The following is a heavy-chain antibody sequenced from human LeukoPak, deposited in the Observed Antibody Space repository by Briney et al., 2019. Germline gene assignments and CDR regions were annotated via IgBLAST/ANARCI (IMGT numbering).Heavy chain of an antibody. CDR3: ARVRRIAVAGHDAFDI. CDR2: INPNSGGT. Sequence: ASVKVSCKASGYTFTVYYMHWVRQAPGQGLEWMGWINPNSGGTNYAQKVQGRVTMTRDTSISTAYMELSRLRSDDTAVYYCARVRRIAVAGHDAFDIWGQGTMVTVSS. D-gene: IGHD6-19*01. J-gene: IGHJ3*02. CDR1: GYTFTVYY. V-gene: IGHV1-2*02.